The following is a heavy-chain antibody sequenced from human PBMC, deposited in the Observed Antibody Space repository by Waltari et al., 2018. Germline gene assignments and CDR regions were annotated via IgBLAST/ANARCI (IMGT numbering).Heavy chain of an antibody. CDR3: ARDWELGY. CDR2: INPGGART. J-gene: IGHJ4*02. Sequence: QVQLVQSGADVKKPGASVKISCKTSGFTFTTYYIHWVRQAPGQGLEWMGTINPGGARTSYAEKFQGRVTMTSDTSTSTVYMELSSLGSEDTAVYYCARDWELGYWGQGSLVIVS. D-gene: IGHD1-26*01. CDR1: GFTFTTYY. V-gene: IGHV1-46*03.